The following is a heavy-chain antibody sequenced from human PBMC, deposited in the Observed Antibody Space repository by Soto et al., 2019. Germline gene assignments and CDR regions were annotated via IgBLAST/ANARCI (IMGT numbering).Heavy chain of an antibody. CDR2: IKTKTNGGTA. CDR3: ATVYYYASGTYSTFDN. D-gene: IGHD3-10*01. Sequence: GGSLRLSCAASGFTFTHAWMNWVRQAPGKGLEWVGRIKTKTNGGTADYAAPVKGRSTISRDDSKNTLYLEMNSLKSEDTAVYYCATVYYYASGTYSTFDNWGQGTLVTVSS. CDR1: GFTFTHAW. V-gene: IGHV3-15*07. J-gene: IGHJ4*02.